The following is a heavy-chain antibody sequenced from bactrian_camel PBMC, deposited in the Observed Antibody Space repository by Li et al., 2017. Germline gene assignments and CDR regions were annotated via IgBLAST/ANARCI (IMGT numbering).Heavy chain of an antibody. D-gene: IGHD1*01. J-gene: IGHJ4*01. CDR3: ASKVGMCGPNWSKLRFDS. CDR1: EYTYSSYC. CDR2: IDGNGST. V-gene: IGHV3S26*01. Sequence: QVQLVESGGGSVQAGGSLRLSCSVSASEYTYSSYCMGWFRQAPGKEREGVASIDGNGSTSYRDSVKGRFTISKDDAKNTLYLQMNDLKPEDTALYYCASKVGMCGPNWSKLRFDSRGPGTQVTVS.